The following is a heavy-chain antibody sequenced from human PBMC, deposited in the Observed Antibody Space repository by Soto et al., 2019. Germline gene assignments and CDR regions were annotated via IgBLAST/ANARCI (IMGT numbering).Heavy chain of an antibody. CDR3: TSGDGGPTDY. CDR2: IKSKTDGGTT. D-gene: IGHD3-3*01. J-gene: IGHJ4*02. V-gene: IGHV3-15*01. CDR1: GFIFSDAW. Sequence: EVQVVESGGGLVKPGGSLRLSCAASGFIFSDAWMSWVRQAPGKGLEWVGRIKSKTDGGTTDYAAPVKGRFTISRDDSKKTLYLQMNSLKTEDTAVYYCTSGDGGPTDYWGQGTLVTVSS.